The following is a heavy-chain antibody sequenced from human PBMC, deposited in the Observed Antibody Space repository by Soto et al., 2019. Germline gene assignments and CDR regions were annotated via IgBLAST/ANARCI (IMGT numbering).Heavy chain of an antibody. V-gene: IGHV3-33*01. J-gene: IGHJ3*02. CDR3: VRERGPFDAFDI. Sequence: GSLRLSCAASGFRFSTYGKHWVRQAPGKGLERVAVIWANGINKYYADSVRGLFTISRNNSKNTLDLQMSIMRAEDTALYYCVRERGPFDAFDIWGLGTMVTVSS. CDR1: GFRFSTYG. CDR2: IWANGINK.